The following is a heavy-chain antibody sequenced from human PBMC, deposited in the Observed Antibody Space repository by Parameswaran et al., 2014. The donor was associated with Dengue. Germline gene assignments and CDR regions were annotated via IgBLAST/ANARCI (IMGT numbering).Heavy chain of an antibody. Sequence: VRQMPGKGLEWMGIIYPGDSDTRYSPSFQGQVTISADKSISTAYLQWSSLKASDTAMYYCARYTVGYCSSTSCYGDYYYYMDVWGKGDHGHRLL. CDR2: IYPGDSDT. J-gene: IGHJ6*03. D-gene: IGHD2-2*01. CDR3: ARYTVGYCSSTSCYGDYYYYMDV. V-gene: IGHV5-51*01.